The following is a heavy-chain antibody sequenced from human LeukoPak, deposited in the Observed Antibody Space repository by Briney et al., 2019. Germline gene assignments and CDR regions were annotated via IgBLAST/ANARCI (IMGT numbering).Heavy chain of an antibody. CDR3: AKQGFGC. CDR1: GFTLSSYA. V-gene: IGHV3-23*01. CDR2: ISGSADNT. J-gene: IGHJ4*02. Sequence: GGSLGLSCTASGFTLSSYAMSWVRQAPGEGLEWVSTISGSADNTNYAEAVKGRFTISRDNSKNTMYLQMNSLRAEDTAVYYCAKQGFGCWGQGTLVTVSS.